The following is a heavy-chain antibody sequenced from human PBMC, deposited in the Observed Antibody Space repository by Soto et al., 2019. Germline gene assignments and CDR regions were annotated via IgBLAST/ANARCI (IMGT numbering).Heavy chain of an antibody. CDR3: ARGVQFTNY. CDR2: INAGNGAT. V-gene: IGHV1-3*01. Sequence: QVQLVQSGAEVKQPGASVKVSCKASGYTFTSYAIHWVRQAPGQELEWVGWINAGNGATKYSQNLQDRVTITRDTSASTAYMELSSLKSEDTAVYYCARGVQFTNYWGQGTLVTVSS. J-gene: IGHJ4*02. CDR1: GYTFTSYA.